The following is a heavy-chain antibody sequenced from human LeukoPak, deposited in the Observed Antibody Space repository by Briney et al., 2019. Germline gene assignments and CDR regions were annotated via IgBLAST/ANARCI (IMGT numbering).Heavy chain of an antibody. V-gene: IGHV4-34*01. CDR1: GGSFSGYY. CDR3: ARLIVLMVYAIARRGSPSPYFDY. D-gene: IGHD2-8*01. Sequence: SETLSLTCAVYGGSFSGYYWSWIRQPPGKGLEWIGEINHSGSTNYNPSLKSRVTISVDTSKNQFSLKLSSVTAADTAVYYCARLIVLMVYAIARRGSPSPYFDYWGQGTLVTVSS. CDR2: INHSGST. J-gene: IGHJ4*02.